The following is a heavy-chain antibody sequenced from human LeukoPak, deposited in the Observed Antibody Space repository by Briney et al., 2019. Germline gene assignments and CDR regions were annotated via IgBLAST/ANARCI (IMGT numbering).Heavy chain of an antibody. CDR1: GGSISSYY. CDR3: ARAPLTGGMDV. D-gene: IGHD7-27*01. J-gene: IGHJ6*03. V-gene: IGHV4-59*08. CDR2: IYYSGST. Sequence: SSETLPLTCTVSGGSISSYYWSWIRQPPGKGLEWIGYIYYSGSTNYNPSLKSRVTISVDTSKNQFSLKLSSVTAADTAVYYCARAPLTGGMDVWGKGTTVTVSS.